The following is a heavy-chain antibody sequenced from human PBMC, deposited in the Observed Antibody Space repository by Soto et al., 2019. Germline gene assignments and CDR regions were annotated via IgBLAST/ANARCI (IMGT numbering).Heavy chain of an antibody. CDR3: ARSQRITIFGVVIRYYYGMDV. Sequence: QVQLVQSGAEVKKPGASVKVSCKASGYTFTSYDINWVRQATGQGLDWMGWMNPNSGNTGYAQKFQGRVTMTRNTSISTAYMELSSLRSEDTAVYYRARSQRITIFGVVIRYYYGMDVWGQGTTVTVSS. D-gene: IGHD3-3*01. J-gene: IGHJ6*02. V-gene: IGHV1-8*01. CDR1: GYTFTSYD. CDR2: MNPNSGNT.